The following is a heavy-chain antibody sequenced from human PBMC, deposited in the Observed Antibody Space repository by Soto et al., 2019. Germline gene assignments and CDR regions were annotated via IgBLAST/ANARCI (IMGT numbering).Heavy chain of an antibody. V-gene: IGHV3-30*18. Sequence: QVQLVESGGGVVQPGRSLRLSCAASGFTFSSYGMHWVRQAPGKGREWVAVISYDGSNKYYADSVKGRFTISRDNSKNTLYLQMNSLRAEDTAVYYCANALGYCSGGSCYSGWGQGTLVTVSS. CDR3: ANALGYCSGGSCYSG. D-gene: IGHD2-15*01. J-gene: IGHJ4*02. CDR1: GFTFSSYG. CDR2: ISYDGSNK.